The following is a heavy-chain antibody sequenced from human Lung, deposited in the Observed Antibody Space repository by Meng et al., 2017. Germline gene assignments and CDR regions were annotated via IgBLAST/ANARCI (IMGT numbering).Heavy chain of an antibody. Sequence: SETLSLTCAVYGGSFSGYYWSWIRQPPGKGLEWIGEINHSGSTNYNPSLKSRVTISVDTSKNQFSLKLSSVTAADTAVYYCARGLDYGDYEGTGDAFDIWGQGTMVTVSS. CDR3: ARGLDYGDYEGTGDAFDI. CDR2: INHSGST. J-gene: IGHJ3*02. CDR1: GGSFSGYY. V-gene: IGHV4-34*01. D-gene: IGHD4-17*01.